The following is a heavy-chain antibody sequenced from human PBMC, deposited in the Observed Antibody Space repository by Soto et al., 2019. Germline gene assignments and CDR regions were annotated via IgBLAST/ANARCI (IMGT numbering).Heavy chain of an antibody. J-gene: IGHJ3*02. V-gene: IGHV1-46*01. CDR1: GYTFTSYY. D-gene: IGHD3-22*01. CDR2: INPSGGST. CDR3: ARDIGYYYDSSGYYYARPWGAFDI. Sequence: ASVKVSCKASGYTFTSYYMHWVRQAPGQGLEWMGIINPSGGSTSYAQKFQGRVTITADESTSTAYMELSSLRSEDTAVYYCARDIGYYYDSSGYYYARPWGAFDIWGQGTMVTVSS.